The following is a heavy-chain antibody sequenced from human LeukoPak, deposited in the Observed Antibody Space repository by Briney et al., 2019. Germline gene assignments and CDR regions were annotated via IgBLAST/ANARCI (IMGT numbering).Heavy chain of an antibody. CDR3: ARVLSYYYYYMDV. J-gene: IGHJ6*03. CDR2: INWYGDST. CDR1: GFTFDDYG. V-gene: IGHV3-20*04. Sequence: GGSLRLSCAASGFTFDDYGMSWVRQAPGKGLEWVSGINWYGDSTGYADSVKGRFTISRDNAKKSLHLQMNSLRAEDTALYYCARVLSYYYYYMDVWGKGTTVTVSS.